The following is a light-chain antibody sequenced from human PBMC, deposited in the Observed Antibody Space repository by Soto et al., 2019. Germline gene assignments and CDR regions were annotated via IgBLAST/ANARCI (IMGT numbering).Light chain of an antibody. Sequence: DIVMTQTPLSSPVTLGQPASISCRSSQSLVHSGGKTFLSWLQQRPGQTPRLLINEISRRFPGVADRFSGSGAGTDFTLKISRVEAEDVGIYYCMQATQVPLTFGQGTRVEIK. CDR1: QSLVHSGGKTF. CDR2: EIS. V-gene: IGKV2-24*01. J-gene: IGKJ1*01. CDR3: MQATQVPLT.